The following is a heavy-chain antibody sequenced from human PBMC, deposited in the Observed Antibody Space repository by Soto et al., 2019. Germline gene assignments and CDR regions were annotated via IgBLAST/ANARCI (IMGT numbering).Heavy chain of an antibody. V-gene: IGHV3-30-3*01. CDR1: GFTFSSYA. CDR3: ARWSGGYCSSTSCRGWFDP. J-gene: IGHJ5*02. D-gene: IGHD2-2*01. CDR2: ISYDGSNK. Sequence: QVQLVESGGGVVQPGRSLRLSCAASGFTFSSYAMHWVRQAPGKGLAWVAVISYDGSNKYYADSVKGRFTISRDNSKNTLYLQMNSLRAEDTAVYYCARWSGGYCSSTSCRGWFDPWGQGTLVTVSS.